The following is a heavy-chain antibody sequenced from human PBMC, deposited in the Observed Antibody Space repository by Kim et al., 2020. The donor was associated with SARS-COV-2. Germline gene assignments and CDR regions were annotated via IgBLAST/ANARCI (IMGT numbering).Heavy chain of an antibody. V-gene: IGHV1-2*02. CDR2: SGGT. CDR3: ATRDYGDY. J-gene: IGHJ4*02. Sequence: SGGTHYAQRFQGRVTMTSDTSISTAYMELSSLTSADTAVYYCATRDYGDYWGQGTLVTVSS.